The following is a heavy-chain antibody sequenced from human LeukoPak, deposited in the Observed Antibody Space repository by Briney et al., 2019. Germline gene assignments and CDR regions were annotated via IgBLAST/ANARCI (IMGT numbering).Heavy chain of an antibody. V-gene: IGHV3-23*01. J-gene: IGHJ4*02. CDR1: GFTFSSYA. CDR3: AKFLPTHIVVANYYFDY. Sequence: PGGSLRLSCAASGFTFSSYAMSWVRQAPGKGLEWVSAISGSGGSTYYADSVKGRFTISRDNSKNTLYLQMNSPRAEDTGVYYCAKFLPTHIVVANYYFDYWGQGTLVTVSS. CDR2: ISGSGGST. D-gene: IGHD2-21*01.